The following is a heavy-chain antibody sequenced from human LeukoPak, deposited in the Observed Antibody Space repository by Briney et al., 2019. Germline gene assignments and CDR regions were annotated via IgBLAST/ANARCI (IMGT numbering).Heavy chain of an antibody. V-gene: IGHV4-61*02. D-gene: IGHD1-26*01. J-gene: IGHJ5*02. CDR2: IYTSGST. CDR1: GGSISSGSYY. Sequence: SQTLSLTCTVTGGSISSGSYYWSWIRQPAGKGLEWIGRIYTSGSTNYNPSLKSRVTISVDTSKNQFSLQLSSVTPEDTAVYYCAREDDSGDITNDWFHLWGQGTLVTVSS. CDR3: AREDDSGDITNDWFHL.